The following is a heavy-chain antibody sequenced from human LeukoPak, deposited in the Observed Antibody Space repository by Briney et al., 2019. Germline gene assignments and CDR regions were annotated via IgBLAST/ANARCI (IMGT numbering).Heavy chain of an antibody. J-gene: IGHJ4*02. D-gene: IGHD3-22*01. Sequence: PGRSLRLSCAASGFTFDDYAMHWVRQGPGKGLEWVSSISWNSGSIGYADSVKGRFTISRDNAKNSLYLQMNSLRAEDTALYYCAKGLTYDSSAYVDYWGQGTLVTVSS. CDR3: AKGLTYDSSAYVDY. CDR1: GFTFDDYA. CDR2: ISWNSGSI. V-gene: IGHV3-9*01.